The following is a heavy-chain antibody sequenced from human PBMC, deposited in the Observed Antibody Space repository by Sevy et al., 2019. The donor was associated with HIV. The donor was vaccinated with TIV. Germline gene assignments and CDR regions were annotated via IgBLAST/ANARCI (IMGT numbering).Heavy chain of an antibody. CDR3: ARDLRPHLLYADFWSGYSGMDV. Sequence: GGSLRLSCVASAFTFSTYGMHWVRQAPGKGLEWVSVISFDGSHKYYADSVKGRCTVSRDNSKNTLNLQMSILRAEDTAVYYCARDLRPHLLYADFWSGYSGMDVWGQGTTVTVSS. J-gene: IGHJ6*02. CDR2: ISFDGSHK. CDR1: AFTFSTYG. D-gene: IGHD3-3*01. V-gene: IGHV3-30*03.